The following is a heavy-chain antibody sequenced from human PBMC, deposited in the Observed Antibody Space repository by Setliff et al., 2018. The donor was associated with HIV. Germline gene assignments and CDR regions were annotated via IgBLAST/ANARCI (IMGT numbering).Heavy chain of an antibody. D-gene: IGHD3-22*01. J-gene: IGHJ4*02. CDR1: GGTSSTHA. V-gene: IGHV1-69*10. Sequence: GASVKVSCKASGGTSSTHAMNWVRQAPGQGLEWIGQIISILEITDYAQKLQDRVTITADGPTNTFYMELSSLRSEDTAVYYCARMVRHYYDSSGYYFDYWGQGTLVTVSS. CDR2: IISILEIT. CDR3: ARMVRHYYDSSGYYFDY.